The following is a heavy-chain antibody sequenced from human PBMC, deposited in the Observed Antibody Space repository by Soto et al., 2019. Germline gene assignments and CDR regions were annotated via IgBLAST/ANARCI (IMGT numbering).Heavy chain of an antibody. CDR2: ISHSGST. V-gene: IGHV4-34*01. CDR3: ARGHKEYRSIWYVD. J-gene: IGHJ4*02. Sequence: QVQLQQWGAGLLKPSETLSLTCAVYGGSFSDYYWSWIRQPPGKGLEWIGEISHSGSTNYNPSLKSRVTISVDTSKNQFSLKLSSVTAADTAVYYCARGHKEYRSIWYVDWGQGTLVTVSS. D-gene: IGHD6-13*01. CDR1: GGSFSDYY.